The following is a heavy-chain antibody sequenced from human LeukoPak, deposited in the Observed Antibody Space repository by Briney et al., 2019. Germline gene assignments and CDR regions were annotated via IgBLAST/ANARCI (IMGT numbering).Heavy chain of an antibody. Sequence: PGGSLRLSCVASGFTFDDYAMHWVRQAPGKGLEWVSGISWNSGSIGYADSVKGRFTISRDNAKNSLYLQVNSLRAEDTALYYCAKAPGYYYDSGGNFDYWGQGTLVTVSS. CDR1: GFTFDDYA. J-gene: IGHJ4*02. CDR3: AKAPGYYYDSGGNFDY. D-gene: IGHD3-22*01. CDR2: ISWNSGSI. V-gene: IGHV3-9*01.